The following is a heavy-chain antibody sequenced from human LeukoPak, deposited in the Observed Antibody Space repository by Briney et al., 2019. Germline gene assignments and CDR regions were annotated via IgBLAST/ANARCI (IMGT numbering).Heavy chain of an antibody. CDR3: ARVVLRSFDPGAFDI. D-gene: IGHD3-9*01. CDR2: ISSSSSTI. CDR1: GFTFSSYS. Sequence: GGSLRLSCAASGFTFSSYSMNWVRQAPGKGLEWVSYISSSSSTIYYADSVKGRFTISRDNAKNSLYLQMNSLRAEDTAVYYCARVVLRSFDPGAFDIWGQGTMVTVSS. J-gene: IGHJ3*02. V-gene: IGHV3-48*01.